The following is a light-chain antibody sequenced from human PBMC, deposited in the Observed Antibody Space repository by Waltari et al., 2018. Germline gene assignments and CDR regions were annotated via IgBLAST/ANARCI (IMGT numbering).Light chain of an antibody. V-gene: IGLV3-10*01. J-gene: IGLJ3*02. Sequence: SYELTQPPSVSVSPGPTARITCSGDALPKKYAYWYQQKSGQAPVMVIYADSKRLSGIPERFSASSSGTMATLTITGAQVEDEADYYCQSLDTSDHWVFGGGTKLTVL. CDR1: ALPKKY. CDR3: QSLDTSDHWV. CDR2: ADS.